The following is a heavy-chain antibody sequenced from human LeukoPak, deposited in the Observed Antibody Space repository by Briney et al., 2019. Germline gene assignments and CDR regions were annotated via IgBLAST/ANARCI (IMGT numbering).Heavy chain of an antibody. Sequence: SETLSLTYTVSGASISSTDYYWGWIRQPPGKGLEWIGSMYYRGSTYYNPSLKSRVTISVDTSENQLSLKLSSVTAADTAVYYCARQGVDIVVVEYWGQGTLLTVSS. D-gene: IGHD2-21*01. CDR1: GASISSTDYY. J-gene: IGHJ4*02. CDR2: MYYRGST. V-gene: IGHV4-39*01. CDR3: ARQGVDIVVVEY.